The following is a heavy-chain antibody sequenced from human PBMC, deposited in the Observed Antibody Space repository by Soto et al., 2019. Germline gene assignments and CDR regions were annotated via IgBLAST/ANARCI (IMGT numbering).Heavy chain of an antibody. CDR2: ISSSSSYI. CDR3: ARERRHSSSWYPDY. Sequence: EVQLVESGGGLVKPGGSLRLSCAASGFTFSSYSMNWVRQAPGKGLEWVSSISSSSSYIYYADSVKGRFTISRDNAKDSLYLQMNSLRAEDTAVYYCARERRHSSSWYPDYWGQGTLVTVSS. CDR1: GFTFSSYS. V-gene: IGHV3-21*01. D-gene: IGHD6-13*01. J-gene: IGHJ4*02.